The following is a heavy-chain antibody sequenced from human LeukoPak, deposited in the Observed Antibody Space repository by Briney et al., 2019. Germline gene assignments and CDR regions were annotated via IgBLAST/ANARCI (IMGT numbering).Heavy chain of an antibody. CDR2: ISAYNGDT. Sequence: ASVKVSCKASGYTFNKHGITWVRQAPGQGLEWMGWISAYNGDTKYGQKFQGRVTLITDTSASTAYMELRSLRSDDTAMYYCARDPSNTSGWSPYFDYWGQGALVTVSS. V-gene: IGHV1-18*04. CDR1: GYTFNKHG. J-gene: IGHJ4*02. D-gene: IGHD6-19*01. CDR3: ARDPSNTSGWSPYFDY.